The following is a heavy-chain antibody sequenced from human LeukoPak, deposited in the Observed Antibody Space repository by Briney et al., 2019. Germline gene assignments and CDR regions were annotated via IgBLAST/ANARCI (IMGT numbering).Heavy chain of an antibody. CDR1: AFTFSSYW. J-gene: IGHJ4*02. V-gene: IGHV3-74*01. Sequence: AGGSLRLSCAASAFTFSSYWMHWVRHAPGKGLMWVSRINSGGSSTSYADSVKGRFTISRDNAKNTLYLQMNSLRAEDTAVYHCARSYNYGDVFNYWGQGTLVTVSS. D-gene: IGHD4-17*01. CDR3: ARSYNYGDVFNY. CDR2: INSGGSST.